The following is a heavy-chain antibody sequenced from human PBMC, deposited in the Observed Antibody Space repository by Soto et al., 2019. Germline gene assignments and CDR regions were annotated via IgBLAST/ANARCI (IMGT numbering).Heavy chain of an antibody. Sequence: ELQLVESGGGLVQPGGSLRLSCAVSGFTFSRFAMHWVRQAPGKGLEYVAAITSNGGATYYANSVEGRFTISRDNSKKTLYLQMGSLRPEDTAIYYCARAPITSWYEPAWYPWGQGTLVTVSS. J-gene: IGHJ5*02. CDR1: GFTFSRFA. V-gene: IGHV3-64*01. D-gene: IGHD6-13*01. CDR2: ITSNGGAT. CDR3: ARAPITSWYEPAWYP.